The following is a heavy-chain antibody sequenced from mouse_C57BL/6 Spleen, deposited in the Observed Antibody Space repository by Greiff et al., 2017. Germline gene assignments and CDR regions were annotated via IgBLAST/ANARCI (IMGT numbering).Heavy chain of an antibody. CDR2: INPNYGTT. D-gene: IGHD2-2*01. Sequence: EVQLQQSGPELVKPGASVKISCKASGYSFTDYNMNWVKQSNGQSLEWIGVINPNYGTTSYNQKFKGKATLTVDQSSSTAYMQLNSLTSEDSAVYYCASGYGYDQDPFAYWGQGTLVTVSA. J-gene: IGHJ3*01. CDR3: ASGYGYDQDPFAY. CDR1: GYSFTDYN. V-gene: IGHV1-39*01.